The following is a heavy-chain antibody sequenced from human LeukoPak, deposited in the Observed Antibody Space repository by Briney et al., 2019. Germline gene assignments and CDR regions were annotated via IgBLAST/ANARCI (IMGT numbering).Heavy chain of an antibody. CDR1: EFIFSSYG. CDR3: AKPHGYSFTNYFDY. J-gene: IGHJ4*02. CDR2: VSNDGSKK. V-gene: IGHV3-30*18. Sequence: PGGSLRLSCEASEFIFSSYGMHWVRQAPGKGLEWVAVVSNDGSKKDYADSVKGRFTISRDKSKNTLYLQMNSLRAEDTAVYYCAKPHGYSFTNYFDYWGQGTLVTVSS. D-gene: IGHD5-18*01.